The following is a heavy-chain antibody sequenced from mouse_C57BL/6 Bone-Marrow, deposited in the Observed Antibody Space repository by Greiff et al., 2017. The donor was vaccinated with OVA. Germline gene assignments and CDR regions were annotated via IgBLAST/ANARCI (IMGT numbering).Heavy chain of an antibody. Sequence: EVQLPQSGAELVRPGASVKLSCTASGFNIKDDYMPWVKQRPEQGLEWIGWIDPENGDTEYASKFQGKATITADTSSNTAYLQLSSLTSEDTAVYYCTTPYDGYWYFDVWGTGTTVTVYS. J-gene: IGHJ1*03. V-gene: IGHV14-4*01. CDR2: IDPENGDT. D-gene: IGHD2-3*01. CDR3: TTPYDGYWYFDV. CDR1: GFNIKDDY.